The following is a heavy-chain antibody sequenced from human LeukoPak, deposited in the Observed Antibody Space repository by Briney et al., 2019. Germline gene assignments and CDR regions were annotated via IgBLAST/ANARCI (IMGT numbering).Heavy chain of an antibody. CDR3: ARVIWFGESKPDY. D-gene: IGHD3-10*01. V-gene: IGHV3-66*01. Sequence: GGSLRLSCAASGFTVSGNYMGWVRQAPGKGLEWVSVIFSGDSTYYADSVKGRFTISRDNSKNTLYLQMNSLRAEDTALYYCARVIWFGESKPDYWGQGTLVTVSS. CDR2: IFSGDST. CDR1: GFTVSGNY. J-gene: IGHJ4*02.